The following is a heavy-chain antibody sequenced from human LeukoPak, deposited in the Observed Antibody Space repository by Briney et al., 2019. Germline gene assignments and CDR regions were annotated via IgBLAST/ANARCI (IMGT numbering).Heavy chain of an antibody. Sequence: SQTLSLTCAISGDSVSSNSAAWNWIRQSPSRGLEWLGRTYYRSKWYNDYAVSVKSRITINPDTSKNQFSLQLNSVTPEDTAVYYCARARYSSSWYRGYYFDYWGQGTLVTVSS. V-gene: IGHV6-1*01. CDR1: GDSVSSNSAA. CDR3: ARARYSSSWYRGYYFDY. CDR2: TYYRSKWYN. D-gene: IGHD6-13*01. J-gene: IGHJ4*02.